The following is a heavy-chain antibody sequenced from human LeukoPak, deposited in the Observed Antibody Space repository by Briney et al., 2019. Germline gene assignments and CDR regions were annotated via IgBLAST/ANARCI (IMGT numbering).Heavy chain of an antibody. CDR2: ISGSGGST. J-gene: IGHJ4*02. Sequence: GGSLRLPCAASGFTFSTYAMSWARQAPGKGLEWVSAISGSGGSTYYADSVKGRFTISRDNSKNTLYLQMNSLRAEDTSIYFCAKALEQETVIALDSWGQGTLVTVSS. CDR1: GFTFSTYA. V-gene: IGHV3-23*01. D-gene: IGHD6-13*01. CDR3: AKALEQETVIALDS.